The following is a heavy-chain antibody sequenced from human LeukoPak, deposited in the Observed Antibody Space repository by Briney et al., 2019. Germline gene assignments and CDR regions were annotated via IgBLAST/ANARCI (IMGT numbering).Heavy chain of an antibody. CDR3: AKERAAGDWFDP. J-gene: IGHJ5*02. Sequence: GGSLRLSCAAPGFTFSSYGMHWVRQAPGKGLEWVAFIRYDGSNKYYADSVKGRFTISRDNSKNTLYLQMNSLRAEDTAVYYCAKERAAGDWFDPWGQGTLVTVSS. CDR2: IRYDGSNK. V-gene: IGHV3-30*02. CDR1: GFTFSSYG. D-gene: IGHD3-10*01.